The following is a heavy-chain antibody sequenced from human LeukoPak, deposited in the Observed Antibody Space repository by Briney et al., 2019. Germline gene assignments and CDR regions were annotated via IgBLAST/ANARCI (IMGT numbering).Heavy chain of an antibody. CDR2: ITRDGSST. J-gene: IGHJ6*03. V-gene: IGHV3-74*01. Sequence: GGSLRLSCAASGFTFSSSWMHWVRQAPGKGLVWVSRITRDGSSTTYADSVKGRFTTSRDNAKNTLYLQMDSLRDDDTAVYYCARDPGYESWSPFWGGMDVWGNGTTVIVS. D-gene: IGHD3-16*01. CDR1: GFTFSSSW. CDR3: ARDPGYESWSPFWGGMDV.